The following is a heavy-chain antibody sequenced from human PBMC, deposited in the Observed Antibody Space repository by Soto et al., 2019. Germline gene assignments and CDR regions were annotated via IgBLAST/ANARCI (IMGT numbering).Heavy chain of an antibody. Sequence: QVQLVQSGAEVKKPGSSVRVSCKASGGTFSKYAMSWVRQAPGQGLEWMGGIIPMFGTPNYAQNFEGRVTITADGWTTTIYKELSSMGAEDTAVYFCARPLSDRNSYPGKAVWGQGTTVTVSS. J-gene: IGHJ6*02. CDR3: ARPLSDRNSYPGKAV. CDR1: GGTFSKYA. CDR2: IIPMFGTP. V-gene: IGHV1-69*01. D-gene: IGHD3-22*01.